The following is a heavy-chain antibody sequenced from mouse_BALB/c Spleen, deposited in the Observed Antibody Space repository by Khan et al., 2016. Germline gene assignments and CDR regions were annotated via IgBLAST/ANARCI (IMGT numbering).Heavy chain of an antibody. CDR1: GYSISSGYS. J-gene: IGHJ4*01. CDR3: VRDDYDEVYYAMDY. V-gene: IGHV3-1*02. Sequence: EVKRRESGPDLVKPSQSLSLTCTVTGYSISSGYSWHWIRQFPGNKLEWMGCIRYSGSTNYNPSLKSRISITRDTSKNQFFLQLNSVTSEDTAAYSCVRDDYDEVYYAMDYWGQGTSVTVSS. D-gene: IGHD2-4*01. CDR2: IRYSGST.